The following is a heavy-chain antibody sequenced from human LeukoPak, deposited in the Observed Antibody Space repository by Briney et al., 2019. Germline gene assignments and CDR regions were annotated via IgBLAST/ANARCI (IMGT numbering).Heavy chain of an antibody. Sequence: PGASVKVSCKVSGYTLTELSMHWVRQAPGKGLEWMGGFDPQDGETIYAQKFQGRVTMTEDTSTDTAYMELSSLRSEDTAVYYCATARFLEWFHPGGNWFDPWGQGTLVTVSS. D-gene: IGHD3-3*01. CDR3: ATARFLEWFHPGGNWFDP. CDR1: GYTLTELS. J-gene: IGHJ5*02. CDR2: FDPQDGET. V-gene: IGHV1-24*01.